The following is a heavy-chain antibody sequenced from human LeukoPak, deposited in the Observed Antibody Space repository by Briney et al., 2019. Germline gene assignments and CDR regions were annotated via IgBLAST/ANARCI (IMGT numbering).Heavy chain of an antibody. J-gene: IGHJ4*02. CDR3: AKQMAVDYFDY. CDR1: GFTFSNFG. Sequence: GRSLRLSCAASGFTFSNFGMHWVRQAPGKGLEWVAVISYDGKNEYYTDSVKGRFTISRENAKNTVYLQMNSLKPEDTAVYYCAKQMAVDYFDYWGQGTLVTVSS. D-gene: IGHD5-24*01. CDR2: ISYDGKNE. V-gene: IGHV3-30*18.